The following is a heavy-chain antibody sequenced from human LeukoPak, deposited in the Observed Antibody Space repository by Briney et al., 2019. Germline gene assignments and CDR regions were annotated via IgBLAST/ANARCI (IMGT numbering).Heavy chain of an antibody. CDR1: GFTFSNYA. D-gene: IGHD4-11*01. J-gene: IGHJ4*02. V-gene: IGHV3-48*01. Sequence: GGSLRLSCTASGFTFSNYAMSWVRQAPGKGLEWISYISSSSSLIYYADSVKGRFTISRDNVKNSLYLQMNSLRAEDTAVYYCARLPLYSKAGPPLDYWGQGTLVTVSS. CDR2: ISSSSSLI. CDR3: ARLPLYSKAGPPLDY.